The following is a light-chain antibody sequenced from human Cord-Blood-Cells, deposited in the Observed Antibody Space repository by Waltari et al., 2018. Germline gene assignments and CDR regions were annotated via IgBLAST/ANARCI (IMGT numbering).Light chain of an antibody. V-gene: IGLV2-11*01. Sequence: QSALTQPRSVSGSPGQSVTISCTGPSCDVGGYNYVSCYQQHPGKAPKLMIYDVSKRPSGVPDRFSGSKSGNTASLTISGLQAEDEADYYCCSYAGSYTLVFGGGTKLTVL. CDR1: SCDVGGYNY. J-gene: IGLJ3*02. CDR3: CSYAGSYTLV. CDR2: DVS.